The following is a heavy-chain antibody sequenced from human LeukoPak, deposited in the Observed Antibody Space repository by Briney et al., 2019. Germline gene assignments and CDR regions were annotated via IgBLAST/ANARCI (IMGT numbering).Heavy chain of an antibody. J-gene: IGHJ4*02. CDR1: GCSISSYY. V-gene: IGHV4-59*01. CDR3: AGGTIVGATYFDY. D-gene: IGHD1-26*01. Sequence: SETLSLTCTVSGCSISSYYLSWIRQPPGKGLDGVGYIYYSGSTNYNPSLKSRVTISVDTSNNQFSLKLSSVTAADTAVYYCAGGTIVGATYFDYWGQGTLVTVSS. CDR2: IYYSGST.